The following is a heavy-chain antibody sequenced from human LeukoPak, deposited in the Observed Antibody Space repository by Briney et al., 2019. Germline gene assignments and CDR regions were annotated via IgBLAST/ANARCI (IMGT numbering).Heavy chain of an antibody. Sequence: ASVKVSSKASGYTFTGYYMQWVRQAPGQGLEWMGIINPIGGSTTYAQNFQGRVTMTRDTSTSTVYMDLTSLRSEDTAVYYCARGYYDFPFWGQGTLVTVSS. CDR2: INPIGGST. CDR1: GYTFTGYY. D-gene: IGHD3-3*01. CDR3: ARGYYDFPF. J-gene: IGHJ4*02. V-gene: IGHV1-46*01.